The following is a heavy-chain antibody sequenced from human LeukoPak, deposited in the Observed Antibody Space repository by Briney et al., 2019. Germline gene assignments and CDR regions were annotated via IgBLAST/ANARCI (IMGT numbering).Heavy chain of an antibody. CDR1: GFTFSSYG. J-gene: IGHJ3*02. V-gene: IGHV3-33*01. CDR3: ARDRDIVVVVANDAFDI. CDR2: IWYDGSNK. Sequence: PGGSLRLSCAASGFTFSSYGMHWVRQAPGKGLEWVAVIWYDGSNKYYADSVKGRFTISRDNSKNTPYLQMNSLRAEDTAVYYCARDRDIVVVVANDAFDIWGQGTMVTVSS. D-gene: IGHD2-15*01.